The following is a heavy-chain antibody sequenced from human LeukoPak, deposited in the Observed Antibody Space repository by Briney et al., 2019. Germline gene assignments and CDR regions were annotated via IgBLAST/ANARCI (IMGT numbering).Heavy chain of an antibody. CDR2: IYYSGST. CDR1: GGSISSHY. CDR3: AREGGRGVIIDY. V-gene: IGHV4-59*11. D-gene: IGHD3-10*01. Sequence: SETLSLTCTVSGGSISSHYWSWIRQPPGKGLEWIGYIYYSGSTNYNPSLKSRVTISVDTSKNQFSLKLSSVTAADTAVYYCAREGGRGVIIDYWGQGTLVTVSS. J-gene: IGHJ4*02.